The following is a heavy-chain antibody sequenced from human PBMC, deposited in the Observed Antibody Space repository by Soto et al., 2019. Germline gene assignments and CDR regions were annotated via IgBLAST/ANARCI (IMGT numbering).Heavy chain of an antibody. Sequence: QVHLQESGPGLVKPSGILSLSCTVSGGSISSTNWWSWVRQPPGKRLEWIGEIFRTGSTNYNPSLKSRVTILLDKSKNQFSLELTSVTAADTAVYYCARVNDSSAYYYGFFDFWGQGTLVTVSS. V-gene: IGHV4-4*02. CDR2: IFRTGST. CDR3: ARVNDSSAYYYGFFDF. J-gene: IGHJ4*02. CDR1: GGSISSTNW. D-gene: IGHD3-22*01.